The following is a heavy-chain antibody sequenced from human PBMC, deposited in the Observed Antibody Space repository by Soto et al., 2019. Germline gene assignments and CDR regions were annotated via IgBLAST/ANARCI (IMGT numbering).Heavy chain of an antibody. Sequence: HPGGSLRLSCAASGFTFSSYGMHWVRQAPGKGLEWVAVIWYGGSNKYYADSVKGRFTISRDNSKNTLYLQMNSLRAEDTAVYYCALRPLSIAAAGTWEDYWGQGTLVTVSS. CDR3: ALRPLSIAAAGTWEDY. V-gene: IGHV3-33*01. D-gene: IGHD6-13*01. J-gene: IGHJ4*02. CDR1: GFTFSSYG. CDR2: IWYGGSNK.